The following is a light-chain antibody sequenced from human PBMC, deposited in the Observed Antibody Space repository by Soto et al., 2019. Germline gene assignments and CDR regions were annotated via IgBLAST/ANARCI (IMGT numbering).Light chain of an antibody. J-gene: IGLJ2*01. V-gene: IGLV4-69*01. CDR3: QPWGPGIVI. CDR1: SGHSNYA. CDR2: LNRDGSH. Sequence: QPVLTQSPSASASLGASVKLTCTLSSGHSNYAIAWHQQQPEKGPRYLMKLNRDGSHSKGDGIPNRFSGSSSGAERYLTIPCPQGEDGADYYCQPWGPGIVIFGGGTKLPAL.